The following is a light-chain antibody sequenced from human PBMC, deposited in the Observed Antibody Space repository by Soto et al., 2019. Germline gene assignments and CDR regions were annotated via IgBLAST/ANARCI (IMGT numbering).Light chain of an antibody. Sequence: QSDLNQAVSVSWTPGHSITFNCTGTSSDVGGYNYVSWYQHHPGKAPKLMIYDVSNRPSGVSNRFSGSKSGNTASLSISGLQPEDEADYYCSSYRTSNTRQIVCGTGTKVTVL. CDR1: SSDVGGYNY. CDR3: SSYRTSNTRQIV. V-gene: IGLV2-14*03. J-gene: IGLJ1*01. CDR2: DVS.